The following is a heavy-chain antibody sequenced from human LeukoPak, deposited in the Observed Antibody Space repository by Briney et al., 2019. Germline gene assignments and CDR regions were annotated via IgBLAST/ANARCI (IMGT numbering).Heavy chain of an antibody. D-gene: IGHD5-18*01. Sequence: GESLKISCKASGYRFSNYWIGWVRQMPEKGLEWLGNVYPGDFRTEYSPSFRGRVTISLDKSITTAYLQLNSLQAADIAMYYCTRGKYSNGADSFDMWGQGTMVTVSS. V-gene: IGHV5-51*01. CDR3: TRGKYSNGADSFDM. CDR2: VYPGDFRT. J-gene: IGHJ3*02. CDR1: GYRFSNYW.